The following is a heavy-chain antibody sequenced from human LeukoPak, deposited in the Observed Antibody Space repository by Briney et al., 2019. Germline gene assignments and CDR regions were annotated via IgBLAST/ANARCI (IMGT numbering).Heavy chain of an antibody. J-gene: IGHJ3*02. Sequence: SETLSLTCTVSGVSISSSNSYWGWIRQPPGKGLEWIGSIYYSGDTYYNPSLKSRVTISVDTSKNQFSLKLSSVTAADTAVYYCARHLMEPGIDAFDIWGQGTMVTVSS. CDR2: IYYSGDT. D-gene: IGHD2-8*01. CDR1: GVSISSSNSY. CDR3: ARHLMEPGIDAFDI. V-gene: IGHV4-39*01.